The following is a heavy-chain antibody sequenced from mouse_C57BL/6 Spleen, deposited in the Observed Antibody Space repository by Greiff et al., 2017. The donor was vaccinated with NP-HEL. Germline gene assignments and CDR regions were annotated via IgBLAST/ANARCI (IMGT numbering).Heavy chain of an antibody. CDR1: GFTFSNYW. D-gene: IGHD2-4*01. CDR3: TGAYYEGAMDY. J-gene: IGHJ4*01. CDR2: IRLKSDNYAT. V-gene: IGHV6-3*01. Sequence: EVMLVESGGGLVQPGGSMKLSCVASGFTFSNYWMNWVRQSPEKGLEWVAQIRLKSDNYATHYAESVQGRFTISRDDSKSSVYLQMNNLRAEDTGIYYCTGAYYEGAMDYWGQGTSVTVSS.